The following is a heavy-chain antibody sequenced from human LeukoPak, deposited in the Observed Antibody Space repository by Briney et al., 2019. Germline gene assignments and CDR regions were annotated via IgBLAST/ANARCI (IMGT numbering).Heavy chain of an antibody. V-gene: IGHV1-69*13. J-gene: IGHJ4*02. CDR1: GYTFTSYD. D-gene: IGHD3-22*01. CDR3: AREGGDYDSSGYLDY. CDR2: IIPIFGTA. Sequence: SVKVSCKASGYTFTSYDINWVRQATGQGLEWMGGIIPIFGTANYAQKLQGRVTITADESTSTAYMELSSLRSEDTAVYYCAREGGDYDSSGYLDYWGQGTLVTVSS.